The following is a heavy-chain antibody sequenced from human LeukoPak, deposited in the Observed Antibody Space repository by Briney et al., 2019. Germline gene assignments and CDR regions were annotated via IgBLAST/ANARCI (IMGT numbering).Heavy chain of an antibody. V-gene: IGHV3-23*01. CDR3: AKGGHYSFFDY. CDR2: ISGDGTET. Sequence: VRQXPRKGLEWVSTISGDGTETFYADSVKGRFTISRDNSKNTHYLQMSSLRAEDTGIYYCAKGGHYSFFDYWGQGTLVTVSS. D-gene: IGHD4-11*01. J-gene: IGHJ4*02.